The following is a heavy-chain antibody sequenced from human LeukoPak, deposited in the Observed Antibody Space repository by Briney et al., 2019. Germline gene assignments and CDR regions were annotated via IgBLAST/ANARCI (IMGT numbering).Heavy chain of an antibody. Sequence: PGGSLRLSCAAPGFTFSSYSMNWVRQAPGKGLEWVSYISSSSSTIYYADSVKGRFTISRDNAKNSLYLQMNSLRAEDTAVYYCAGGGIAVAGTFGYGHSVDYWGQGTLVTVSS. J-gene: IGHJ4*02. D-gene: IGHD6-19*01. V-gene: IGHV3-48*01. CDR1: GFTFSSYS. CDR3: AGGGIAVAGTFGYGHSVDY. CDR2: ISSSSSTI.